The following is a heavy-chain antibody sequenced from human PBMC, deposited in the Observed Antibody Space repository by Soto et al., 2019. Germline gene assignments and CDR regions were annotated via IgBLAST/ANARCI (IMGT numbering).Heavy chain of an antibody. V-gene: IGHV1-69*13. D-gene: IGHD6-6*01. CDR3: PRAVQPYSSSSGGAP. J-gene: IGHJ5*02. Sequence: GASVKVSCTASRGTFSSYAISWVRQAPGQGLEWMGVIIPIFGTANYAQKFPGRVTITADESTSTAYMGLSTLRSEDTAVYYCPRAVQPYSSSSGGAPGGQGTLVTVSS. CDR1: RGTFSSYA. CDR2: IIPIFGTA.